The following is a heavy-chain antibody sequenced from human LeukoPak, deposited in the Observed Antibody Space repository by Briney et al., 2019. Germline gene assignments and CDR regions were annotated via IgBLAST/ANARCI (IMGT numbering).Heavy chain of an antibody. Sequence: SETLSLTCTVSGGSISSSSYYWSWIRQPPGKGLEWIGYIYYSGSTYYNPSLKSRVTISVDTSKNQFSLKLSSVTAADTAVYYCAREPAGDAANFDYWGQGTLVTVSS. CDR1: GGSISSSSYY. CDR3: AREPAGDAANFDY. CDR2: IYYSGST. J-gene: IGHJ4*02. V-gene: IGHV4-30-4*08. D-gene: IGHD2-2*01.